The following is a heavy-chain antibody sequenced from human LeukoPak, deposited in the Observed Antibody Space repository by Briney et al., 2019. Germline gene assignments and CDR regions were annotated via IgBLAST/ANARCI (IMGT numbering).Heavy chain of an antibody. Sequence: SSETLPLTCTVSGGSISSGGYYWSWIRQHPGKGLEWIGYIYYSGSTYYNPSLKSRVTISVDTSKNQFSLKLSSVTAADTAVYYCARVGIPPNWFDPWGQGTLVTVSS. D-gene: IGHD7-27*01. V-gene: IGHV4-31*03. CDR1: GGSISSGGYY. CDR2: IYYSGST. J-gene: IGHJ5*02. CDR3: ARVGIPPNWFDP.